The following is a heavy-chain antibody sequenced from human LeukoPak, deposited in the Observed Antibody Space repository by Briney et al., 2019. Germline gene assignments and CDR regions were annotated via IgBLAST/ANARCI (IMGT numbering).Heavy chain of an antibody. V-gene: IGHV3-30*18. CDR2: TSFDGSNK. J-gene: IGHJ4*02. CDR3: AKAPTSSGYSPNFDF. D-gene: IGHD3-22*01. CDR1: GFSFSSYG. Sequence: PGRSLRLSCTASGFSFSSYGMHWVRQAPGKGLEWVAVTSFDGSNKHYVDSVKGRFTISRDNSKNTLYLHMTSLRPEDTAVYYCAKAPTSSGYSPNFDFWGPGTLVTVSS.